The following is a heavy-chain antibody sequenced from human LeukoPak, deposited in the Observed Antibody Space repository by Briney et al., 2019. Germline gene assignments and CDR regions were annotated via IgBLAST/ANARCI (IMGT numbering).Heavy chain of an antibody. CDR2: ISYLGST. CDR1: GGSISSYY. J-gene: IGHJ4*02. Sequence: SETLSLTCTLSGGSISSYYCSWIRQPPGKGLEWIGYISYLGSTNYNPSLQSRVPISVDTSKDQFSLKLSAVTAAATVVYYCARGPHKFDYWGEGSLVTVSS. V-gene: IGHV4-59*01. CDR3: ARGPHKFDY.